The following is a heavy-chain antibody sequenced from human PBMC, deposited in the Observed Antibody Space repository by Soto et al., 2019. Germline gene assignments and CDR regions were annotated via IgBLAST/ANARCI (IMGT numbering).Heavy chain of an antibody. D-gene: IGHD3-10*01. V-gene: IGHV3-15*07. J-gene: IGHJ6*02. CDR2: IKSKTDGGTT. Sequence: GGSLRLSCAASGFTFSNAWMNWVRQAPGKGLEWVGRIKSKTDGGTTDYAAPVKGRFTISREDSKNTLYLQMNSLKTEDTAVYYCTTAAGFGELFPYYYYGMDVWGQGTTVTVSS. CDR3: TTAAGFGELFPYYYYGMDV. CDR1: GFTFSNAW.